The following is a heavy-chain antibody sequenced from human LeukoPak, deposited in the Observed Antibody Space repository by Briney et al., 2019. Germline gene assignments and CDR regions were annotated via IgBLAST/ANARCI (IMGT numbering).Heavy chain of an antibody. D-gene: IGHD5-12*01. CDR2: IRYDASDK. CDR3: AKTTSYSGYGFDY. Sequence: GGSLRLSCAASGFTFSSYGMHWVRQAPGKGLEWVAFIRYDASDKYYADFVKGRFTISRDNSKNTVYLQMDSLGAEDAAVYYCAKTTSYSGYGFDYWGQGTLVTVSS. V-gene: IGHV3-30*02. J-gene: IGHJ4*02. CDR1: GFTFSSYG.